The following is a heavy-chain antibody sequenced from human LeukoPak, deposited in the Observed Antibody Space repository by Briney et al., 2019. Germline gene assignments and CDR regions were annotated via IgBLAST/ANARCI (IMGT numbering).Heavy chain of an antibody. Sequence: SETLSLTSTVSGGSISSSSYYWGWIRQPPGKGLEWIGSIYYSGSTYYNPSLKSRVTISVDTFKNQFSLKLSSVTAADTAVYYCARRGITMVRGAKVYYYMDVWGKGTTVTVSS. CDR1: GGSISSSSYY. D-gene: IGHD3-10*01. CDR3: ARRGITMVRGAKVYYYMDV. CDR2: IYYSGST. V-gene: IGHV4-39*01. J-gene: IGHJ6*03.